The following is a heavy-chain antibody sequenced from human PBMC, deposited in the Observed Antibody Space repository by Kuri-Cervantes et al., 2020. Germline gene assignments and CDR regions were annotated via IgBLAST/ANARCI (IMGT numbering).Heavy chain of an antibody. D-gene: IGHD6-19*01. Sequence: SLKISCAASGFTFADYAMHWVRQAPGKGLEWVSGINWNSGSRGYAESVKGRFTISRDNAKNSLFLHMNRLRAEDTAVYYCAREGTSGWSGMDAFDIWGQGTMVTVSS. CDR2: INWNSGSR. CDR1: GFTFADYA. J-gene: IGHJ3*02. CDR3: AREGTSGWSGMDAFDI. V-gene: IGHV3-9*01.